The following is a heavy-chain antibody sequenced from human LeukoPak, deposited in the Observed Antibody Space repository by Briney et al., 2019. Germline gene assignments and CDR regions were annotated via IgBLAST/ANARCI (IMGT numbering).Heavy chain of an antibody. CDR1: GGTFSSYA. V-gene: IGHV1-69*01. J-gene: IGHJ3*02. Sequence: SVKVSCKASGGTFSSYAISWVRQAPGQGLEWMGGIIPIFGTANYAQKFQGRVTITADESTTTAYMELRSLRSEDTAVYYCARWTPGGAARRSLAFDIWGQGTMVTVSS. D-gene: IGHD6-6*01. CDR3: ARWTPGGAARRSLAFDI. CDR2: IIPIFGTA.